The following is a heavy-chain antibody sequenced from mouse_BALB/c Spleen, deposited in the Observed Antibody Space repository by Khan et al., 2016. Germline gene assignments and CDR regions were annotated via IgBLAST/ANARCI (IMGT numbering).Heavy chain of an antibody. Sequence: QVQLQQSGAELVRPGSSVKISCSASGYAFISYWMNWLKQRPGQGLEWIGQIYPGDGDTTYYGKFKGKATLTADTSSNTAYMQLSVLTSDASAGYCCASINDGSFAYWGQGTLVTVSA. V-gene: IGHV1-80*01. CDR3: ASINDGSFAY. CDR1: GYAFISYW. J-gene: IGHJ3*01. CDR2: IYPGDGDT. D-gene: IGHD1-1*01.